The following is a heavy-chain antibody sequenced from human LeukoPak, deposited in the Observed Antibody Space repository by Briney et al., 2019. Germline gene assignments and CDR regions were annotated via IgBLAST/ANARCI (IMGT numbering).Heavy chain of an antibody. J-gene: IGHJ3*02. Sequence: SETLSLTCSVSGGSMHDHYWSWFRQPPGKGLEGIAYIYYSGSTNYNPYLKSRVTISVDTTKSQFSLKLSSVTAADTAVYYCVRHPPRTSMGNDAFDMWGQGTMVTVSS. D-gene: IGHD2-2*01. CDR3: VRHPPRTSMGNDAFDM. V-gene: IGHV4-59*08. CDR1: GGSMHDHY. CDR2: IYYSGST.